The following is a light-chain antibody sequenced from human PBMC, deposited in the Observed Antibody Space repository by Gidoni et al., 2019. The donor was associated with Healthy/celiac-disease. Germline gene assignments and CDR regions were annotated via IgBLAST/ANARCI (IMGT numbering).Light chain of an antibody. CDR1: QSVSSSY. J-gene: IGKJ1*01. V-gene: IGKV3-20*01. Sequence: EIVLTQSPGTLSLSPGERATLSCRASQSVSSSYLAWYQQKTGQAPRLLIYGTSNRATGIPDRFSGSGSGTDFTLTISRLEPEDFAVYYCQQYGNSWTFGQGTKVEIK. CDR2: GTS. CDR3: QQYGNSWT.